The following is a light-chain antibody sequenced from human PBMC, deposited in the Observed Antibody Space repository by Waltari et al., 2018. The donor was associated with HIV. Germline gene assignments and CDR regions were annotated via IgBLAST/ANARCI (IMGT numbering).Light chain of an antibody. J-gene: IGKJ5*01. Sequence: DIHMNQSPSTLSAFVGDRVTITCRASQDISTWLAWYQQKPGKAPKLLIHKASALESGVSSRFSGSGSGTEFTLIIDSLEPDDFATYYCQQYNSDPSFGQGTRLEMK. V-gene: IGKV1-5*03. CDR3: QQYNSDPS. CDR2: KAS. CDR1: QDISTW.